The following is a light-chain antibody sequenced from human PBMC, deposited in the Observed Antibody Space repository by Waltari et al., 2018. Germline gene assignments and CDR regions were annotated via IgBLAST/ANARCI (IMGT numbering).Light chain of an antibody. CDR2: TTS. V-gene: IGLV7-43*01. J-gene: IGLJ2*01. CDR1: TGAVTSGYY. CDR3: LLLYTGAQVWV. Sequence: QTVVTQEPSLTVSPGGTVTLTCASSTGAVTSGYYPNWFQKKPGQAPRALIYTTSNTHSWTPARFSGSLLGGKAALTLSGVQPEDEADYYCLLLYTGAQVWVFGGGTKLTVL.